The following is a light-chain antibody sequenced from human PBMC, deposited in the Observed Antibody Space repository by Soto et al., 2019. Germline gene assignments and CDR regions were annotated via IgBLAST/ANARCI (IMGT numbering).Light chain of an antibody. CDR2: GAS. CDR1: ESVSSSY. V-gene: IGKV3-20*01. CDR3: QQYGSSPPLT. Sequence: ENLFTQAPRTLSFSPGGKATPSLRGRESVSSSYLAWYQQKPGQAPRLLIYGASSRATGIPDRFSGSGSGTDFTLTISRLEPEDFAVYYCQQYGSSPPLTFGGGTKVDIK. J-gene: IGKJ4*01.